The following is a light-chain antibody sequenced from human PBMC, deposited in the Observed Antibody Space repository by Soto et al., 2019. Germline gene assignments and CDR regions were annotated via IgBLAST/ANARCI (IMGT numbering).Light chain of an antibody. V-gene: IGLV2-8*01. Sequence: QSALPKPPSASGDPGRSVTISCTGTSSDVGGYDYVSWFQQHPGKAPKLIIYEVTKRPSGVPDRFSASKSGNTASLTVSGLQAEDEADYYCSSFVAGNNYWVFGGGTKLTVL. J-gene: IGLJ3*02. CDR2: EVT. CDR1: SSDVGGYDY. CDR3: SSFVAGNNYWV.